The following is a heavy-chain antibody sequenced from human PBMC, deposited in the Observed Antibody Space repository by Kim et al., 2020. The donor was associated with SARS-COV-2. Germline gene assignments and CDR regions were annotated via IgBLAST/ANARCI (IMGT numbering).Heavy chain of an antibody. D-gene: IGHD1-20*01. Sequence: VQGRVTITADESTSTAYMELGSRRSEDTAVYYCARDLAEGITGDYYFDYWGQGTLVTVSS. CDR3: ARDLAEGITGDYYFDY. J-gene: IGHJ4*02. V-gene: IGHV1-69*01.